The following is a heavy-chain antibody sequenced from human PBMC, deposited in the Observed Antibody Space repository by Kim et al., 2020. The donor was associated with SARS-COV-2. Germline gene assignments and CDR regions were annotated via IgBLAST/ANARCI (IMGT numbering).Heavy chain of an antibody. Sequence: GSLRLSCAASGFTFSSYAMSWVRQAPGKGLEWVSAISGSGGSTYYADSVKGRFTISRDNSKNTLYLQMNSLRAEDTAVYYCAKKVPAARMWGGYGMDVWGQGTPVTVSS. J-gene: IGHJ6*02. D-gene: IGHD2-2*01. CDR3: AKKVPAARMWGGYGMDV. V-gene: IGHV3-23*01. CDR1: GFTFSSYA. CDR2: ISGSGGST.